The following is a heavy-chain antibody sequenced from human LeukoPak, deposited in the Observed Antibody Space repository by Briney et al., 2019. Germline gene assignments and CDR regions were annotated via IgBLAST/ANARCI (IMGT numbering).Heavy chain of an antibody. D-gene: IGHD6-6*01. CDR3: ITAYVESRP. V-gene: IGHV3-15*01. J-gene: IGHJ4*02. CDR2: IKRKSDGGTT. CDR1: GFTFSDAW. Sequence: GGSLRLSCVASGFTFSDAWMTWVRQAPGKGLEWVGRIKRKSDGGTTDYAAPVKGRFIISRNDSQNTLYLQMNSLKTEDTAIYYFITAYVESRPWGQGTLVTVSS.